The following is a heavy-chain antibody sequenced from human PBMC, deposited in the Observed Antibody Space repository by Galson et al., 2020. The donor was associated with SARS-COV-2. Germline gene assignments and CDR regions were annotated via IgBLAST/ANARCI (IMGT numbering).Heavy chain of an antibody. V-gene: IGHV4-59*08. J-gene: IGHJ6*03. Sequence: SETLSLTCTVSGVSIVNDYWSCIRQPPGTGLEWMGYTFYTGSTNYNPSLKSRITISIDTSKNQFSLKVNPVTAADTAVYYCAGLEPRYFDVWSALGDMDAWGKGTTVTVSS. CDR1: GVSIVNDY. D-gene: IGHD3-3*01. CDR3: AGLEPRYFDVWSALGDMDA. CDR2: TFYTGST.